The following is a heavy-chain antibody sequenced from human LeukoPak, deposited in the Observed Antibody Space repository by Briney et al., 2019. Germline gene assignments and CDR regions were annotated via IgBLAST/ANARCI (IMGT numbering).Heavy chain of an antibody. V-gene: IGHV1-2*06. D-gene: IGHD1-26*01. J-gene: IGHJ4*02. CDR2: INPNNGAT. CDR3: TRETGSYHGNDY. CDR1: GYTFTVYY. Sequence: ASVTVSCTASGYTFTVYYMHWVRPAPGQGLEWMGRINPNNGATNYAQKLQGRVTITGDTSISTAYMELSSLRSDDTAVYYCTRETGSYHGNDYWGQGTLVTVSS.